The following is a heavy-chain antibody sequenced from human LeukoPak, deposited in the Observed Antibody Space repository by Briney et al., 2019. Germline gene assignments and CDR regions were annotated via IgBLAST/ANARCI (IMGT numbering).Heavy chain of an antibody. Sequence: GGSLRLSCAASGFTFGDYYMSWIRQAPGKGLEWVSYISSSSSYTNYADSVKGRFTISRDNAKNSLYLQMNSLRAEDTAVYYCARVLAAGVYYFDYWGQGTLVTVSS. J-gene: IGHJ4*02. CDR3: ARVLAAGVYYFDY. CDR1: GFTFGDYY. D-gene: IGHD6-13*01. CDR2: ISSSSSYT. V-gene: IGHV3-11*06.